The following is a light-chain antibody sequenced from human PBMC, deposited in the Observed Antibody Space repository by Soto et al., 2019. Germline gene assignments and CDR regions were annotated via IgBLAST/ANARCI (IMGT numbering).Light chain of an antibody. V-gene: IGLV2-14*01. CDR3: SSYTTSSTGYV. Sequence: QSALTQPASVSGSPGQSITISCTGTSSDVGGHNYVSWYQQHPGKAPKLMIYEVINRPSGVSDRFSASKSGDTASLIISGLQAEDEADYYCSSYTTSSTGYVFGTGTKLTVL. CDR2: EVI. J-gene: IGLJ1*01. CDR1: SSDVGGHNY.